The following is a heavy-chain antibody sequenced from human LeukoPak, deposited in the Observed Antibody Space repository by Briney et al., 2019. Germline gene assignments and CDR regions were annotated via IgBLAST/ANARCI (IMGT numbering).Heavy chain of an antibody. D-gene: IGHD6-19*01. Sequence: PGGSLRLSCAASGLHFSGTAMSWVRQAPGKGLEWVSAISHDGMNAYYADSLKGRFTISRDNSKKTVSLEMSSLTAADTGVSYCAKDGAQYSSGPECDPRGQGALVTVSP. CDR3: AKDGAQYSSGPECDP. J-gene: IGHJ5*02. V-gene: IGHV3-23*01. CDR2: ISHDGMNA. CDR1: GLHFSGTA.